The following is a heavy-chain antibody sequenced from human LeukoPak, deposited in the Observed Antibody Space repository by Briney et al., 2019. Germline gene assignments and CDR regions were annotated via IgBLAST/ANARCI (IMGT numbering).Heavy chain of an antibody. D-gene: IGHD6-6*01. CDR2: IYYSGST. CDR1: GGSISSYY. Sequence: SETLSLTCTVSGGSISSYYWSWIRQPPGKGLEWIGYIYYSGSTNYNPSLKSRVTISVDTSKNQFSLKLSSVTAADTAVYYCARGPRDRIAAPYYYYMDVCGKGTTVTVSS. CDR3: ARGPRDRIAAPYYYYMDV. J-gene: IGHJ6*03. V-gene: IGHV4-59*01.